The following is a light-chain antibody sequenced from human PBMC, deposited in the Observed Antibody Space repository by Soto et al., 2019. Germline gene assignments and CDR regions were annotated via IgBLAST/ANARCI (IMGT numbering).Light chain of an antibody. V-gene: IGKV1-33*01. CDR2: DAS. J-gene: IGKJ3*01. Sequence: DIPMTQSPSSLSASVGDRVTITCQASQDISNYLNWYQQKPGKAPKLLIYDASNLETGVPSRFSGSGSGTDFTFTISSLQPEDIATYYCQQYDNLLRTFGPGTKVDIK. CDR1: QDISNY. CDR3: QQYDNLLRT.